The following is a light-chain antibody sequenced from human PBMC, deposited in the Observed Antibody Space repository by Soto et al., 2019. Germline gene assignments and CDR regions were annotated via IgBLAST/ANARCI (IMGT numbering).Light chain of an antibody. CDR3: QQTYSRPWT. CDR1: QSVSID. J-gene: IGKJ1*01. CDR2: VAS. V-gene: IGKV3-15*01. Sequence: EIVMTQSPDTLSVSPGERATLSCRASQSVSIDLAWYQQTPGQAPRLLIYVASTLQSGVPSRFIGSGSGTDFTLTIRSLQPEDFAIYHCQQTYSRPWTFGQGTKVDIK.